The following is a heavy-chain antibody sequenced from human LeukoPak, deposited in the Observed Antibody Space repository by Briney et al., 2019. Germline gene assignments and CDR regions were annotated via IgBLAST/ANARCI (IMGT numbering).Heavy chain of an antibody. CDR3: ARDISAPERYYYYYGMDV. CDR2: ISAYNGNT. Sequence: GASVKVSCKASGYTFTSYGISWVRQAPGQGLGWMGWISAYNGNTNYAQKLQGRVTMTTGTSTSTAYMELRSLRSDDTAVYYCARDISAPERYYYYYGMDVWGQGTTVTVSS. J-gene: IGHJ6*02. V-gene: IGHV1-18*01. D-gene: IGHD6-6*01. CDR1: GYTFTSYG.